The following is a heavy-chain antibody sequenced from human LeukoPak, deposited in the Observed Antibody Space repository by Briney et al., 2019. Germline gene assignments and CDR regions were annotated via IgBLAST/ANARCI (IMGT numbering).Heavy chain of an antibody. CDR3: ARLLSSSGAFDI. J-gene: IGHJ3*02. Sequence: SETLSLTCTVSGGSISSNSYYWGWISQPPGKGLEWIGSIYYSGTTYYNPSLKSRVTISVDTSKNQFYLKLSSVTAADTTVYYCARLLSSSGAFDIWGQGTMLTVSS. D-gene: IGHD6-6*01. CDR2: IYYSGTT. V-gene: IGHV4-39*01. CDR1: GGSISSNSYY.